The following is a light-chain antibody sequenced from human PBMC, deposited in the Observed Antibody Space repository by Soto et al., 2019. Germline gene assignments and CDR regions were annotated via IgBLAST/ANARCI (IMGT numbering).Light chain of an antibody. CDR2: DAS. CDR3: QKYNTYWT. CDR1: QIISSY. V-gene: IGKV1-33*01. J-gene: IGKJ1*01. Sequence: EIQMTQSPSSLSASVGDIVTITCRASQIISSYLNWYQQKPGKVPKLLIYDASNLETGVPSRFSGSGSGTDFTFTISSLQPDDAATYYCQKYNTYWTFGQGTKVDI.